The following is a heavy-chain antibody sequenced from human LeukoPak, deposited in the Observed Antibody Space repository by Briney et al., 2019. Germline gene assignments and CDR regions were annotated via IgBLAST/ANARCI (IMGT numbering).Heavy chain of an antibody. J-gene: IGHJ4*02. D-gene: IGHD3-9*01. CDR3: ARSPSRYFDWLFDYFDY. CDR1: GGTFSSYA. CDR2: IIPIFGTA. Sequence: SVKVSCKASGGTFSSYAISWVRQAPGRGLEWMGGIIPIFGTANYAQKFQGRVTITTDESTSTAYMELSSLRSEDTAVYYCARSPSRYFDWLFDYFDYWGQGTLVTVSS. V-gene: IGHV1-69*05.